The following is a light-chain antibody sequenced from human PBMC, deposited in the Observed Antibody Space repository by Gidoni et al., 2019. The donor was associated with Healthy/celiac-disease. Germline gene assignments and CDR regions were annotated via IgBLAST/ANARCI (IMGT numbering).Light chain of an antibody. CDR2: WAS. J-gene: IGKJ2*04. CDR3: QQYYSTLRS. V-gene: IGKV4-1*01. Sequence: DIVMTPSPDSLAVSLGERATINCKSSQSVLYSSNNKNYLAWYQQKPGQPPKLLIYWASTRESGVPDRFSGSGSGTDFTLTISSLQAEDVAVYYCQQYYSTLRSFGQGTKLEIK. CDR1: QSVLYSSNNKNY.